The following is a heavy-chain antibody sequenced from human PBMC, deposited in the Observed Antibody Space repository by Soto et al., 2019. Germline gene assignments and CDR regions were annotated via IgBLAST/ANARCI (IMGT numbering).Heavy chain of an antibody. J-gene: IGHJ6*02. Sequence: QVQLVESGGGLVKPGGSLRLSCAAFGFTFSDYYMIWIRQAPGKGLEWLAYISTTGSTIYYADSVKGRFSISRDNAKKSLYLHMTSLRAEDTAVYYGAGGGIYCSSTTCPGGMDVGGEGTAVTVSS. D-gene: IGHD2-2*01. CDR3: AGGGIYCSSTTCPGGMDV. CDR2: ISTTGSTI. CDR1: GFTFSDYY. V-gene: IGHV3-11*01.